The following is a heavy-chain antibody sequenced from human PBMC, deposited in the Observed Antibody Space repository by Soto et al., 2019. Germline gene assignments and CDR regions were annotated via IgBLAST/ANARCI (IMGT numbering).Heavy chain of an antibody. D-gene: IGHD3-16*01. CDR3: ARVSNSLGGGPRQYFAMGV. V-gene: IGHV4-4*02. J-gene: IGHJ6*02. Sequence: QVQLQESAPGLVKPSGTLSLTCAVSGDSISNGHWWSWVRQFPERGLEWIGDIYLSGSTNYNPSLTSRATXSXQQXRNQFSLRLTSVTAADTAVYVCARVSNSLGGGPRQYFAMGVWGQGTTVIVSS. CDR2: IYLSGST. CDR1: GDSISNGHW.